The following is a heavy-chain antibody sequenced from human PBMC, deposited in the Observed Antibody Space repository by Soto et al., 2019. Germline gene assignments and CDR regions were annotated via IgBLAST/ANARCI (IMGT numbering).Heavy chain of an antibody. V-gene: IGHV5-51*01. Sequence: GESLKISCQGSGYSFTSNWIGWVRQMPGKGLEWMGIINPADSDIKYSPSFQGQVTISADKSIGTAYLQWSSLKASDTAMYYCARHQRDDASRKTDCWGQAPLVTVSS. CDR2: INPADSDI. CDR3: ARHQRDDASRKTDC. CDR1: GYSFTSNW. D-gene: IGHD3-16*01. J-gene: IGHJ4*02.